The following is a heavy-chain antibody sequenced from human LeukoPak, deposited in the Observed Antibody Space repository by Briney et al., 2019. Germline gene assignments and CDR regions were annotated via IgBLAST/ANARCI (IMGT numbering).Heavy chain of an antibody. CDR3: AKDDAWGRYKD. CDR2: ISSSSSYI. D-gene: IGHD3-16*01. CDR1: GFTFSSYS. V-gene: IGHV3-21*04. J-gene: IGHJ1*01. Sequence: PGGSLRLSCAASGFTFSSYSMNWVRQAPGKVLEWVSSISSSSSYIYYADSVKGRFTISRDNSKNTVSLQMNSLRGEDTAVYYCAKDDAWGRYKDWGQGTLVTVSS.